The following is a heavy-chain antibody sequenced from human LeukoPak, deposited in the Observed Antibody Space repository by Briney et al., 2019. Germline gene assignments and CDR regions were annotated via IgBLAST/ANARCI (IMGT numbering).Heavy chain of an antibody. CDR3: ARFAAGGSYYYYMDV. J-gene: IGHJ6*03. V-gene: IGHV3-21*01. CDR2: ISSSSSYI. CDR1: GFTFSSYS. Sequence: GGSLRLSCAASGFTFSSYSMNWVRQAPGKGLEWVSSISSSSSYIYYADSVKGRFTISRDNAKNSLYLQMNSLRAEDTVVYYCARFAAGGSYYYYMDVWGKGTTVTVSS. D-gene: IGHD6-25*01.